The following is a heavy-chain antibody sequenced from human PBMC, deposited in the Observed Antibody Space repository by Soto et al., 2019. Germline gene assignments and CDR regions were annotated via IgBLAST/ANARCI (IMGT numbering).Heavy chain of an antibody. V-gene: IGHV1-69*13. Sequence: WASVKVSCKASGGTFSSYAIHWVRQAPGQGLEWMGGIIPMYGPAKYAQRFQGRVTITADESTTTVYMELTSLTSQDTAVYYCARVTSMVRGVIDNWFDPWGHGTLVTVSS. CDR3: ARVTSMVRGVIDNWFDP. J-gene: IGHJ5*02. CDR1: GGTFSSYA. CDR2: IIPMYGPA. D-gene: IGHD3-10*01.